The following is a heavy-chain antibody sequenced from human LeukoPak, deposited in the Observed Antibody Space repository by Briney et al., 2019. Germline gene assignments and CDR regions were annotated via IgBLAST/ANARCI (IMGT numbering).Heavy chain of an antibody. J-gene: IGHJ4*02. V-gene: IGHV1-2*02. CDR1: GYTFTGYY. CDR2: IKPNSDGT. CDR3: ARAAAADHFDY. D-gene: IGHD6-13*01. Sequence: ASVKVSCKASGYTFTGYYMHWVRQAPGQGLEWMGWIKPNSDGTNYAQKFQGRVTMTRDTSISTAYMELSRLRSDDTAVYYCARAAAADHFDYWGQGTLVTVSS.